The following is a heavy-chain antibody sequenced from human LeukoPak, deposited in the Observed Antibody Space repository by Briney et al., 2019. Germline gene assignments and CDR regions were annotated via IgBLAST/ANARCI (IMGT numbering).Heavy chain of an antibody. CDR2: IYYSGST. CDR3: ARARNGITYDY. V-gene: IGHV4-30-4*01. CDR1: GGSISSGDYS. D-gene: IGHD3-3*01. Sequence: SQTLSLTCTVSGGSISSGDYSWSWLRQPPGKGLEWIGYIYYSGSTYYSPSLKSRVTISVDTSKNQFSLKLSSVTAADTAVYYCARARNGITYDYWGQGTLVTVSS. J-gene: IGHJ4*02.